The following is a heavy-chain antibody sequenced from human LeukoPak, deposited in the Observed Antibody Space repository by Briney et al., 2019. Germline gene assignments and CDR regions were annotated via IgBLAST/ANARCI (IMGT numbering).Heavy chain of an antibody. CDR2: INQDGTEK. CDR1: GFTFSSYW. J-gene: IGHJ4*02. Sequence: GGSLRLSCAASGFTFSSYWMSWVRQAPGEGLEWVAKINQDGTEKAYVDSVRGRFTISRDNAKNSLFLQMNSLGAEDTAVYYCARGPLIAAAGTWWGQGTLVTVSS. D-gene: IGHD6-13*01. CDR3: ARGPLIAAAGTW. V-gene: IGHV3-7*03.